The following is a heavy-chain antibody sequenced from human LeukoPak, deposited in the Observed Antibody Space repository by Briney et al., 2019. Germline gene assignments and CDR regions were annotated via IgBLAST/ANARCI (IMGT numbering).Heavy chain of an antibody. D-gene: IGHD3-16*01. Sequence: GASVKVSCKTSGYTFTDYGINWVRLVPGQGLEWLGWVSAHNGNTRYSQSLQGRVTMTGDTSTTTAYLELTSLTSDDAAVYYCGRDYFDLGDYFGTGDYWGQGTLITVSS. V-gene: IGHV1-18*04. CDR2: VSAHNGNT. J-gene: IGHJ4*02. CDR1: GYTFTDYG. CDR3: GRDYFDLGDYFGTGDY.